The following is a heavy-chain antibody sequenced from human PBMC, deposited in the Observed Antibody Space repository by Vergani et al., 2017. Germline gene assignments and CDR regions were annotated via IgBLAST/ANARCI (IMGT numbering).Heavy chain of an antibody. Sequence: QLQLQESGPGLVKPSATLSLTCSVSGASIRSSNYYWGWIRQPPGKGLEWIASIYYSGSTYYNPSLKSRVTISVDTSKNQFSLKLSSVTAADTAVYYCARFVVAADYFDYWGQGTLVTVSS. D-gene: IGHD2-15*01. CDR3: ARFVVAADYFDY. CDR1: GASIRSSNYY. V-gene: IGHV4-39*01. CDR2: IYYSGST. J-gene: IGHJ4*02.